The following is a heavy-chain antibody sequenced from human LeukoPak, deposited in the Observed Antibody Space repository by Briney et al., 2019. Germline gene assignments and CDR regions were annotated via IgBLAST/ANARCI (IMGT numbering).Heavy chain of an antibody. D-gene: IGHD4-23*01. CDR1: GFTFSSYG. CDR2: IRYDGSNK. V-gene: IGHV3-30*02. CDR3: AKDAGGNLKPHYLDY. J-gene: IGHJ4*02. Sequence: GGSLRLSCAASGFTFSSYGMHWVRRAPGKGLEWVAFIRYDGSNKYYADSVKGRFTISRDNSKNTLYLQMNSLRAEDTAVYYCAKDAGGNLKPHYLDYWGQGTLVTVSS.